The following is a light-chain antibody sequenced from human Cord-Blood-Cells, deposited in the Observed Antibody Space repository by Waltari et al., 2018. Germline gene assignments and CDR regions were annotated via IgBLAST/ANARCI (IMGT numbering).Light chain of an antibody. CDR3: AAWDDSLSGWV. CDR2: RNN. V-gene: IGLV1-47*01. Sequence: QSVLTQSPSASGTPGQRVTISCSGSSSNIGSNYVYWYQQLPGTAPKLLIYRNNQRPSGVPDRFSGSKSGPSASLAISGLRSEDEADYYCAAWDDSLSGWVFGGGTKLTVL. J-gene: IGLJ3*02. CDR1: SSNIGSNY.